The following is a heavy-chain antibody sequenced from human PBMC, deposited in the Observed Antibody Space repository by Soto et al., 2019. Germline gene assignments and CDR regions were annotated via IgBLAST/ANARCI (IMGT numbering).Heavy chain of an antibody. CDR2: ISYDGSNK. J-gene: IGHJ4*02. V-gene: IGHV3-30*03. D-gene: IGHD2-8*01. CDR1: GFTFSSYG. Sequence: PGGSLRLSCAASGFTFSSYGMHWVRQAPGKGLEWVAVISYDGSNKYYADSVKGRFTISRDNSKNTLYLQMNSLRAEDTAVYYCARDSNHYFDYWGQGTLVTVSS. CDR3: ARDSNHYFDY.